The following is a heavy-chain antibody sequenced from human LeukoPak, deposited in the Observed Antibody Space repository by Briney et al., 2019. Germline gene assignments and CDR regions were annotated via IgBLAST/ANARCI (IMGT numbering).Heavy chain of an antibody. CDR1: GGYFSVYY. J-gene: IGHJ4*02. V-gene: IGHV4-34*01. CDR2: INHSGST. D-gene: IGHD5-18*01. CDR3: ARAGGWIQLWFFDY. Sequence: PSETLSLTCAVHGGYFSVYYCSSIRQPPPNRPELIGEINHSGSTNYNPSLKSRVTISVDTSKNQFSLKLSSVTAADTAVYYCARAGGWIQLWFFDYWGQGTLVTVSS.